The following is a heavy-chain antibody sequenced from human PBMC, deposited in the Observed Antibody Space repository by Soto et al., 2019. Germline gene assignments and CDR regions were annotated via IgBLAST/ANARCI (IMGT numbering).Heavy chain of an antibody. CDR3: ARGVKGEDVWGGYPVDVLES. CDR2: ISYDGSNK. CDR1: GLTFSSYA. D-gene: IGHD3-16*02. J-gene: IGHJ3*02. Sequence: GVSLRLSCGASGLTFSSYAMHGVRQAPGKGLEWVAVISYDGSNKYYADSVKGRFTISRDNSKNTLYLQMNSLRAEDTAVYYCARGVKGEDVWGGYPVDVLESWGQGTMVTGSS. V-gene: IGHV3-30-3*01.